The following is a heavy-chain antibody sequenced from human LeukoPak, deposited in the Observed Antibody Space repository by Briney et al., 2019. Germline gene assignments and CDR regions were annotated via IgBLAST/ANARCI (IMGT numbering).Heavy chain of an antibody. CDR2: IHHSGGT. CDR1: GASLRGDYYS. D-gene: IGHD2-8*01. CDR3: ALNGDS. J-gene: IGHJ4*02. V-gene: IGHV4-61*01. Sequence: SETLSLICTVSGASLRGDYYSWTWIRQPPGRGLEWIGNIHHSGGTNYNPSLKSRVTISMDTSKNQFSLRLTSETTADTAMYYCALNGDSWGQGNLVTVSS.